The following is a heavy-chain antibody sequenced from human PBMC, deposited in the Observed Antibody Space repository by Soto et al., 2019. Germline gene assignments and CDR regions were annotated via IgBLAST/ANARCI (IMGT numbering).Heavy chain of an antibody. CDR1: GFTFSSYG. V-gene: IGHV3-33*01. D-gene: IGHD5-18*01. J-gene: IGHJ4*02. Sequence: QVQLVESGGGVVQPGRSLRLSCAASGFTFSSYGMHWVRQAPGKGLEWVAVIWYDGSNKYYADSVKGRFTISRDNSKNTLYLQMNSLRAEDTAVYYCARDSETWIQLWTERSSPDYWGQGTLVTVSS. CDR2: IWYDGSNK. CDR3: ARDSETWIQLWTERSSPDY.